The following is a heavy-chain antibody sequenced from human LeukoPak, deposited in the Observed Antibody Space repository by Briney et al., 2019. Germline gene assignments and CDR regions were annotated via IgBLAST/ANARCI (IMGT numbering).Heavy chain of an antibody. CDR1: GGSFSGYY. D-gene: IGHD3-22*01. V-gene: IGHV4-34*01. CDR2: INHSGST. Sequence: PSETLSLTCAVYGGSFSGYYWSWIRQPPGKGLEWLGEINHSGSTNYNPSLKSRVTISVDTSKNQFSLKLSSVTAADTAVYYCAREGSYYDSSGLYYMDVWGKGTTVTVPS. CDR3: AREGSYYDSSGLYYMDV. J-gene: IGHJ6*03.